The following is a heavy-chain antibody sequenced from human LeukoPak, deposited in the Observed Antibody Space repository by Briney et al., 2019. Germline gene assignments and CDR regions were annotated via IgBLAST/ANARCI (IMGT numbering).Heavy chain of an antibody. Sequence: ASVKVSCKASGYTFTSYGISWVRQAPGQGLEWMGWISAYNGNTNYAQKLQGRVTMTTDTSTSTAYMELRSLRSDDTAVYYCARAPTYDSSGYYYRSPTYYYYMDVWGKGTTVTVSS. J-gene: IGHJ6*03. CDR3: ARAPTYDSSGYYYRSPTYYYYMDV. CDR1: GYTFTSYG. D-gene: IGHD3-22*01. V-gene: IGHV1-18*01. CDR2: ISAYNGNT.